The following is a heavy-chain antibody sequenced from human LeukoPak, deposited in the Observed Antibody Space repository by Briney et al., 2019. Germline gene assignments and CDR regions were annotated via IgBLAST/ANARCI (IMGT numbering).Heavy chain of an antibody. CDR1: GGSISSSSYY. CDR2: IYYSGST. J-gene: IGHJ4*02. V-gene: IGHV4-39*01. D-gene: IGHD3-22*01. Sequence: SETLSLTCTVSGGSISSSSYYWGWIRQPPGKGLEWIGSIYYSGSTYYNPSLKSRVTISVDTSKNQFSLKLSSVTAADTAVYYCASVVTDSTGQFDYWGQGTLVTVSS. CDR3: ASVVTDSTGQFDY.